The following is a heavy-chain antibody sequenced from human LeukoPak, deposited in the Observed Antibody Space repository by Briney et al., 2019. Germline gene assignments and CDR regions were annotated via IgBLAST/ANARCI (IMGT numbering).Heavy chain of an antibody. Sequence: PSETLSLTCAVSGGSISSSNWWSWVRQPPGKGLEWIGEIYHSGSANYNPSLKSRVTISVDKSKNQFSLRLSSVTAADTAVYYCARHGSGPVGATNYWGQGTLVTVSS. CDR2: IYHSGSA. D-gene: IGHD1-26*01. CDR3: ARHGSGPVGATNY. V-gene: IGHV4-4*02. J-gene: IGHJ4*02. CDR1: GGSISSSNW.